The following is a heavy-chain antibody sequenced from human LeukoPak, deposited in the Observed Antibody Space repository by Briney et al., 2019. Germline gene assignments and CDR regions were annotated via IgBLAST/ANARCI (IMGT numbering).Heavy chain of an antibody. J-gene: IGHJ4*02. V-gene: IGHV1-46*01. D-gene: IGHD5-18*01. Sequence: GASVKVSCKASGYTFTSYYMHWVRQAPGQGLEWMGIINPSGGSTSYAQKFQGRVTMTRDTSTSTVYMELSRLRSEDTAVYYCASSGYSYGYHYWGQGTLVPVSS. CDR2: INPSGGST. CDR1: GYTFTSYY. CDR3: ASSGYSYGYHY.